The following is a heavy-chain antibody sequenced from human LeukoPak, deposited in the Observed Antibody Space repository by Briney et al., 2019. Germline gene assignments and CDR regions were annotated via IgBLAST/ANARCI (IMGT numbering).Heavy chain of an antibody. Sequence: SVRVSCKASGGTFSSYAISWVRQAPGQGLEWMGRIIPIFGTANYAQKFQGRVTITTDESTSTAYMELSSLRSEDTAVYYCARPPQLTDDAFDIWGQGTMVTVSS. CDR2: IIPIFGTA. CDR3: ARPPQLTDDAFDI. CDR1: GGTFSSYA. D-gene: IGHD1-1*01. V-gene: IGHV1-69*05. J-gene: IGHJ3*02.